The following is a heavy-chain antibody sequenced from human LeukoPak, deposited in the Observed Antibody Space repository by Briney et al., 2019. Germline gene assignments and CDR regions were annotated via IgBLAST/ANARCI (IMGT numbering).Heavy chain of an antibody. J-gene: IGHJ6*03. CDR1: GGSISSYY. CDR3: ARGYAQGYYYYYMDV. V-gene: IGHV4-59*08. Sequence: ASETLSLTCTVSGGSISSYYWSWIRQPPGKGLEWIGYICYSGSTNYNPSPKSRVTISVDASKNQFSLKLTSMTAADTAVYYCARGYAQGYYYYYMDVWGKGTTVTVSS. CDR2: ICYSGST. D-gene: IGHD5-18*01.